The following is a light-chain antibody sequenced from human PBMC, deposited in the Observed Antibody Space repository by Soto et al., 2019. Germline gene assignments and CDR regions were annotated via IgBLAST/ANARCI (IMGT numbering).Light chain of an antibody. Sequence: EIVMTQSPATLSVSPGERATLSCRASQSISFYLTWYQHKPGQAPRLLIYDASNRATRIPARFSGSGYGTDFTLTISSLEPEDFAVYYCQQRSNWPTFGQGTRLENK. J-gene: IGKJ5*01. CDR2: DAS. CDR1: QSISFY. CDR3: QQRSNWPT. V-gene: IGKV3-11*01.